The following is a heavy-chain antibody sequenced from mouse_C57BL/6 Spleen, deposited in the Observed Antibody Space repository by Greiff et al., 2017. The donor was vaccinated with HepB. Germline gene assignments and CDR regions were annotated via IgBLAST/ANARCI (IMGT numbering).Heavy chain of an antibody. Sequence: EVKLMESGPGLVKPSQSLSLTCSVTGYSITSGYYWNWIRQFPGNKLEWMGYISYDGSNNYNPSLKNRISITRDTSKNQFFLKLNSVTTEDTATYYCARDGGLRREFDYAMDYWGQGTSVTVSS. CDR2: ISYDGSN. CDR3: ARDGGLRREFDYAMDY. V-gene: IGHV3-6*01. D-gene: IGHD2-2*01. J-gene: IGHJ4*01. CDR1: GYSITSGYY.